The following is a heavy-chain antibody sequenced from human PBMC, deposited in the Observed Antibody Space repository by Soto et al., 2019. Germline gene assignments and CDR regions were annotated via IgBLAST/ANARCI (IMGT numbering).Heavy chain of an antibody. CDR2: IYYSGST. CDR3: AKDTSVAGWFYYYGMDV. V-gene: IGHV4-59*01. Sequence: SETLSLTCTVSGGSISSYYWSWIRQPPGKGLEWIGYIYYSGSTNYNPSLKSRVTISVDTSKNQFSLKLSSVTAADTAVYYCAKDTSVAGWFYYYGMDVWGQGTTVTVSS. D-gene: IGHD6-19*01. J-gene: IGHJ6*02. CDR1: GGSISSYY.